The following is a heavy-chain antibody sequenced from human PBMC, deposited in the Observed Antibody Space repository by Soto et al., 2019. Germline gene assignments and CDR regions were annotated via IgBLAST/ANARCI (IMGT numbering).Heavy chain of an antibody. CDR2: LIPIFGTA. Sequence: QVQLVQSGAEVKKPGSSVKVSCKASGGTFSSYAISWVRQAPGQGLEWMGGLIPIFGTANYAQKFQGRVTITADESTSTAYMELSSLRYEDTAVYYCARHRIAVAGTGGWFDPWGQGTLVTVSS. D-gene: IGHD6-19*01. CDR1: GGTFSSYA. CDR3: ARHRIAVAGTGGWFDP. J-gene: IGHJ5*02. V-gene: IGHV1-69*01.